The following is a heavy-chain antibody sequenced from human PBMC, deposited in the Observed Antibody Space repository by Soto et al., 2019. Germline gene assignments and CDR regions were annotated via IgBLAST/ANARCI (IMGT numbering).Heavy chain of an antibody. CDR2: IYWDDDK. CDR3: AHTYCSSTSCPLGFDY. CDR1: GFSLSTSGVG. Sequence: QITLKESGPTLVKPTQTLTLTCTFSGFSLSTSGVGVGWIRQPPGKALEWLALIYWDDDKRYSPSLKSRLTITKDTSKNQVVLTMTNMDPVDTATYYCAHTYCSSTSCPLGFDYWGQGTLVTVSS. D-gene: IGHD2-2*01. J-gene: IGHJ4*02. V-gene: IGHV2-5*02.